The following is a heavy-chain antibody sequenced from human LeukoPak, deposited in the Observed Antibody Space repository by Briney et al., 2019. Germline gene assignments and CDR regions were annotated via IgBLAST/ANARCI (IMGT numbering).Heavy chain of an antibody. J-gene: IGHJ5*02. V-gene: IGHV4-59*08. Sequence: SETLSLTCTVSGGSISSYYWSWIRQPPGKGLEWIGYIYYSGSTNYNPSLKSRVTISVDTSKNQFSLKLSSVTAADTAVYYCARFRRSGYPPGFDPWGQGTLVTVSS. CDR2: IYYSGST. CDR1: GGSISSYY. CDR3: ARFRRSGYPPGFDP. D-gene: IGHD3-3*01.